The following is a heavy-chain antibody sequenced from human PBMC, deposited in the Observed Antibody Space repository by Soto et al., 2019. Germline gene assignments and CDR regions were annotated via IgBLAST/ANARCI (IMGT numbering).Heavy chain of an antibody. CDR2: IFISGGT. J-gene: IGHJ5*02. Sequence: GGSLRLSCAVSGFTVSSNYMSWVRQAPGKGLEWVSVIFISGGTKYADSVKGRFTISRDNSKNTLYLQMNTLRAEDTAVYYCAREDWYSWGQGTPVTVSS. D-gene: IGHD2-21*02. CDR3: AREDWYS. CDR1: GFTVSSNY. V-gene: IGHV3-66*01.